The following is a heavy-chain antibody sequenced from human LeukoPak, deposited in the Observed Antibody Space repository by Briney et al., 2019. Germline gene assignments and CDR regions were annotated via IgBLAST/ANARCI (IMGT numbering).Heavy chain of an antibody. CDR3: ARDLYYYDSSGPPDY. CDR2: IKQDGSEK. D-gene: IGHD3-22*01. V-gene: IGHV3-7*01. CDR1: GFTFSSYW. Sequence: GGSLRLSCAASGFTFSSYWMSWVRQAPGKGLEWVANIKQDGSEKYYVDSEKGRFTISRDNAKNSLYLQTNSLRAEDTAVYYCARDLYYYDSSGPPDYWGQGTLVTVSS. J-gene: IGHJ4*02.